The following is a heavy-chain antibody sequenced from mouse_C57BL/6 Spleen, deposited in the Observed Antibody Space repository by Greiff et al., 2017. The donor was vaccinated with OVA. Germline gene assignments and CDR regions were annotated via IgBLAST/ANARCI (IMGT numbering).Heavy chain of an antibody. CDR3: PREPPIPTYDY. Sequence: VQLQQSGAELVRPGASVTLSCKASGYTFTDYEMHWVKQTPVHGLEWIGAIDPETGGTAYNQKFKGKAILTAAKSSSTAYMELRSLTSEDSAVYYCPREPPIPTYDYWGQGTTLTVSS. CDR2: IDPETGGT. J-gene: IGHJ2*01. V-gene: IGHV1-15*01. D-gene: IGHD1-1*01. CDR1: GYTFTDYE.